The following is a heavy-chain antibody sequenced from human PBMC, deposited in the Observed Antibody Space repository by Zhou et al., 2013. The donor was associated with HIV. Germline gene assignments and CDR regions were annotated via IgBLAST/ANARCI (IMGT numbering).Heavy chain of an antibody. Sequence: QVQLVQSGAEVKKPGSSVKVSCKASGGTFSSYAISWVRQAPGQGLEWMGRIIPILGIANYAQKFQGRVTITADKSTSTAYMELSSLRSEDTAVYYCASQAYCGGDCYQNEDYWGQGTLVTVSS. D-gene: IGHD2-21*01. CDR2: IIPILGIA. J-gene: IGHJ4*02. CDR3: ASQAYCGGDCYQNEDY. CDR1: GGTFSSYA. V-gene: IGHV1-69*04.